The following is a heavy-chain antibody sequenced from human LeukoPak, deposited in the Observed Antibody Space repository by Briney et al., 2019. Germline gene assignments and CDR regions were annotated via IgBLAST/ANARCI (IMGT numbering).Heavy chain of an antibody. V-gene: IGHV5-51*01. CDR3: ARQNYGGNGADFDY. Sequence: GESLKISCKGSGYSFTSYWIGWVRQMPGKGREWMGIIYPGDSDTRYSPSFQGQVTISADKSISTAYLQCSRLKAADAAMYYCARQNYGGNGADFDYWGQGTLVTASS. J-gene: IGHJ4*02. D-gene: IGHD4-23*01. CDR2: IYPGDSDT. CDR1: GYSFTSYW.